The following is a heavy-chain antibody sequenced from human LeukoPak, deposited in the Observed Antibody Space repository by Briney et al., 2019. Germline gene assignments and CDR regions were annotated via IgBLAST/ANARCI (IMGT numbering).Heavy chain of an antibody. CDR1: GGSISSGGYH. Sequence: KPSQTLSLTCAVSGGSISSGGYHWSWIRQHPRKGLEWIGHIDDSGSTYRNPSLRGRVTMSVDTSKNQFSLRLSSMTAADTAVYYCAREIAGVRDSTSYRHFDYWGQGTLVTVSS. CDR3: AREIAGVRDSTSYRHFDY. J-gene: IGHJ4*02. CDR2: IDDSGST. V-gene: IGHV4-31*11. D-gene: IGHD6-6*01.